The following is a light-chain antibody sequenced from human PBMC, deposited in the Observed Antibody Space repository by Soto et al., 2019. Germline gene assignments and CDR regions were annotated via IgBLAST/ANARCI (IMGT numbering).Light chain of an antibody. CDR3: QQRSKLPLT. CDR2: DAS. J-gene: IGKJ3*01. V-gene: IGKV3-11*01. Sequence: VLSQSPATLSLSPVERATLSCRASQSISSHLAWYQQRPGQAPRLLIHDASNRAPGIPGRFSGSGSGTDFTLTISSLEPEDFAVYYCQQRSKLPLTFGPGTKVDIK. CDR1: QSISSH.